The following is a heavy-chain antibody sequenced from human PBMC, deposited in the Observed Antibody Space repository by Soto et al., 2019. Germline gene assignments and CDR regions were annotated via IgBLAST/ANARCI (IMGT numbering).Heavy chain of an antibody. CDR3: AREQCGGACHDAFVS. J-gene: IGHJ3*02. D-gene: IGHD2-21*02. Sequence: QVQLVESGGGVVQPGRSLRLSCAASGFTFSSYAMHWVGQAPGKGLEWVAVISYDGSNKYYADSVKGRFTISSDKSKHTLHVQMNSVRAEDTAVYYGAREQCGGACHDAFVSWGQGTIVNVSS. V-gene: IGHV3-30-3*01. CDR1: GFTFSSYA. CDR2: ISYDGSNK.